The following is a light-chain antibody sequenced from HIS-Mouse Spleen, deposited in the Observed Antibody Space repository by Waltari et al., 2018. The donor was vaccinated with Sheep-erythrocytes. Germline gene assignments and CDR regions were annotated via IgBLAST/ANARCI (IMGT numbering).Light chain of an antibody. V-gene: IGKV1-5*03. CDR1: QSISSW. J-gene: IGKJ3*01. CDR3: QQYNSSLT. CDR2: KAS. Sequence: DIQMTQSPSTLSASVGDRVTITCRASQSISSWLAWYRQKPGKAPKLLIYKASSLESGVPSRFSGSGSGTEFTLTISSLQPDDFATYYCQQYNSSLTFGPGTKVDIK.